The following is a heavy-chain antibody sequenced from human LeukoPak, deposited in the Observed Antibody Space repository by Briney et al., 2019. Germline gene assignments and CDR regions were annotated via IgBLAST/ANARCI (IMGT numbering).Heavy chain of an antibody. CDR3: ARGYYYGSGSYYTNYYYYGMDV. V-gene: IGHV4-59*01. Sequence: SETLSLTCTVSGGSISSYYWSWIRQPPGKGLEWIGYIYFSGGTNYNPSLKSRVTISVDTSKNQFSLKLSSVTAADTAVYYCARGYYYGSGSYYTNYYYYGMDVWGKGTTVTVSS. J-gene: IGHJ6*04. D-gene: IGHD3-10*01. CDR2: IYFSGGT. CDR1: GGSISSYY.